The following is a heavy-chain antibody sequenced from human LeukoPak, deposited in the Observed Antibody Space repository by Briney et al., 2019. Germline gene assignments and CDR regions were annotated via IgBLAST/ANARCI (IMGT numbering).Heavy chain of an antibody. CDR2: ISGSGGST. CDR1: GFTFSSYA. D-gene: IGHD6-19*01. CDR3: AKKRGDSSGWYEDY. V-gene: IGHV3-23*01. J-gene: IGHJ4*02. Sequence: PGGSLRLPCAASGFTFSSYAMSWVRQAPGKGLEWVSAISGSGGSTYYADSVKGRFTISRDNSKNTLYLQMNSLRAEDTAVYYCAKKRGDSSGWYEDYWGQGTLVTVSS.